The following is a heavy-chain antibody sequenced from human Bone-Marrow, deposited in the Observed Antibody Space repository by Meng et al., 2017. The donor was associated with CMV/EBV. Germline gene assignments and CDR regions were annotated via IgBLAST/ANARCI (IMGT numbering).Heavy chain of an antibody. CDR1: GFTFSDYY. V-gene: IGHV3-11*04. Sequence: GGSLRLSCAASGFTFSDYYMSWIRQAPGKGLEWVSYISSSGSTIYYADSVKGRFTISRDNAKKSLYLQMNNLRAEDTALYFCARQYDGFDPYYFDYWGHATLVTVSS. CDR3: ARQYDGFDPYYFDY. J-gene: IGHJ4*01. CDR2: ISSSGSTI. D-gene: IGHD5-12*01.